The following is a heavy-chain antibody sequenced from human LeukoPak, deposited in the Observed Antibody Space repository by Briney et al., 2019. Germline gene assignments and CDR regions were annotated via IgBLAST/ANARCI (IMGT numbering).Heavy chain of an antibody. V-gene: IGHV4-31*03. Sequence: SQTLSLTCTVSGGSISSGAYYWSWIREHPGKGLEWIGYIYYSGSTYYSPSLKSRVTISVATSKNQFSLKLSSVTAADTAVYYCARATLYDSSGYNFDYWGQGTLVTVSS. CDR1: GGSISSGAYY. CDR2: IYYSGST. CDR3: ARATLYDSSGYNFDY. D-gene: IGHD3-22*01. J-gene: IGHJ4*02.